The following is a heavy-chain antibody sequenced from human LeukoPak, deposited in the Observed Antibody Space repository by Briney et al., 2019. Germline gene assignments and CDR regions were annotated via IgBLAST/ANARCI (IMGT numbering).Heavy chain of an antibody. V-gene: IGHV3-7*01. CDR3: VRDGGVSGYDLLDY. CDR1: GFTFSNYW. J-gene: IGHJ4*02. D-gene: IGHD5-12*01. CDR2: INQDGSEE. Sequence: GSLRLSCAASGFTFSNYWMIWVRQAPGKGLEWVAHINQDGSEEHYMDSVKARFTISRDNAKNSLSLQMNSLRAEDTAVYYCVRDGGVSGYDLLDYWGRGTLVTVSS.